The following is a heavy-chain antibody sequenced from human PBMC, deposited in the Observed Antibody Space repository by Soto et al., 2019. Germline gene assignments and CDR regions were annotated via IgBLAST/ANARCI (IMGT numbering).Heavy chain of an antibody. CDR3: GCDDRRDLYSFHTRRSSDL. Sequence: PSDTQSLTGTVASRSMKNTYWSCLRHPPRKGLEWIGYMYHRGSTNYNPSLKSRVTISVDTSKNQISLKLTSVTAADTAVYYCGCDDRRDLYSFHTRRSSDL. V-gene: IGHV4-59*07. CDR2: MYHRGST. CDR1: SRSMKNTY. D-gene: IGHD2-2*02. J-gene: IGHJ2*01.